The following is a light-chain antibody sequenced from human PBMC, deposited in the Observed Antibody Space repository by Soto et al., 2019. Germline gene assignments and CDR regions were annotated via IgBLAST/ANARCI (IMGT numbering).Light chain of an antibody. CDR1: QGIANI. Sequence: IELTQSPSSLSASVGERATISCRASQGIANILAWYQHKTGKAPKLLIYGASTIQSGVPPRFSGSGSGTDFTLTISSLQPEDFATYYCQQLNSFPIPFGPGTKVDIK. J-gene: IGKJ3*01. CDR2: GAS. CDR3: QQLNSFPIP. V-gene: IGKV1-9*01.